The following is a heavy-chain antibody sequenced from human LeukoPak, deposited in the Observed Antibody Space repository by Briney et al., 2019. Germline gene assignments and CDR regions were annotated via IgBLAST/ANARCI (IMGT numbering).Heavy chain of an antibody. CDR1: GFTFNTYS. CDR3: ARDQGGSSLYD. V-gene: IGHV3-21*01. CDR2: ISSSSSYI. J-gene: IGHJ4*02. D-gene: IGHD6-13*01. Sequence: GGSLRLSCAASGFTFNTYSMNWVRQAPGEGLEWVSSISSSSSYIYYADSVKGRFTTSRDNAKNSLYLQMNSLRAEDTAVYYCARDQGGSSLYDWGQGTLVTVSS.